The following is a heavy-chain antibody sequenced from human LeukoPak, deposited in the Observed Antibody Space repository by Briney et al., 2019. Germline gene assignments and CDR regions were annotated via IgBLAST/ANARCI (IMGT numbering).Heavy chain of an antibody. J-gene: IGHJ4*02. CDR2: IYHSGST. CDR3: ARENSGCIDY. Sequence: SQTLSLTCAVSGGSISSGGYSWSWIRQPPGKGLEWIRYIYHSGSTYYNPSLKSRVTISVDRSKNQFSLKLSSVTAADTAVYYCARENSGCIDYWGQGTLVTVSS. V-gene: IGHV4-30-2*01. CDR1: GGSISSGGYS. D-gene: IGHD5-12*01.